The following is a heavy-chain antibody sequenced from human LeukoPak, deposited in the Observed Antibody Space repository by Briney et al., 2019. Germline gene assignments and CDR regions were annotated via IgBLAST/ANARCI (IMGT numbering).Heavy chain of an antibody. D-gene: IGHD3-3*01. CDR1: GFTFSNFW. Sequence: GGSLRLSCAASGFTFSNFWVSWVRQTPGKGLEWVANIKQDGSEKYYVDSVKGRFTISRDNAKNSLYLQMDGLRPEDTAVYYCAKNRRIFGRTLQRHYMDVWGKGTTVAVSS. V-gene: IGHV3-7*03. CDR2: IKQDGSEK. CDR3: AKNRRIFGRTLQRHYMDV. J-gene: IGHJ6*03.